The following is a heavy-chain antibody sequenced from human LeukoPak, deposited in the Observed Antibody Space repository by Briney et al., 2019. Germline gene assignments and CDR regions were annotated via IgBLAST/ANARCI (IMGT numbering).Heavy chain of an antibody. V-gene: IGHV4-30-4*08. J-gene: IGHJ4*02. D-gene: IGHD3-22*01. CDR1: GGSISSGDYY. CDR2: IYYSGST. Sequence: PSQTLSLTCTVSGGSISSGDYYWSWIRQPPGKGLEWIGYIYYSGSTYHNPSLKSRVTISVDTSKNQFSLKLSSVTAADTAVYYCARVSYYDSSGYSGFDYWGQGTLVTVSS. CDR3: ARVSYYDSSGYSGFDY.